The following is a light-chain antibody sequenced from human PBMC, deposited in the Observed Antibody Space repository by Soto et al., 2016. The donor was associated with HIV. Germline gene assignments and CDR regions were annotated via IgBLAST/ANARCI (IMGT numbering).Light chain of an antibody. CDR1: KLGDKY. CDR3: QAWGSSSSYV. V-gene: IGLV3-1*01. CDR2: QDR. J-gene: IGLJ1*01. Sequence: SYALTQPPSVSVSPGQTANITCSGDKLGDKYVCWYQQKPGQSPVLVMCQDRKRPSGIPERFSGSNSGNTATLTISETQAMDEGDYYCQAWGSSSSYVFGTGTKVTVL.